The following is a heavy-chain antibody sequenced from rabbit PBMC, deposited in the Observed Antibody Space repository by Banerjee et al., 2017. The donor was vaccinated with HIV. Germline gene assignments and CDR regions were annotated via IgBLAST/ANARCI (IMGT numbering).Heavy chain of an antibody. CDR3: ARSGSSYVIYLKL. V-gene: IGHV1S45*01. CDR1: GLSLSSNA. J-gene: IGHJ4*01. CDR2: IYAGSGNT. Sequence: QQQLEESGGGLVKPGGTLTLTCTVSGLSLSSNAMCWVRQAPGKGLEWIACIYAGSGNTVYASWAKGRFTISKTSSTTVTLQMTSLTAADTATYFCARSGSSYVIYLKLWGPGTLVTVS. D-gene: IGHD8-1*01.